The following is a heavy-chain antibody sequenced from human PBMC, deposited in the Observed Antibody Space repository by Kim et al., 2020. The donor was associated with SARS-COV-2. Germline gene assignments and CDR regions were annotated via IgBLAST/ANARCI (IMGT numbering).Heavy chain of an antibody. CDR3: ASLSEEWAIGPARTGKHDY. V-gene: IGHV4-4*02. Sequence: SETLSLTCAVSGGSISSSNWWSWVRQPPGKGLEWIGEIYHSGSTNYNPSLKSRVTISVDKSKNQFSLKLSSVTAADTAVYYCASLSEEWAIGPARTGKHDYWGQGTLVTVSS. CDR2: IYHSGST. CDR1: GGSISSSNW. J-gene: IGHJ4*02. D-gene: IGHD1-26*01.